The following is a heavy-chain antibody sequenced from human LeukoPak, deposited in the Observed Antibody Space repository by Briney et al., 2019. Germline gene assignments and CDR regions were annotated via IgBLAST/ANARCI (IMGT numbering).Heavy chain of an antibody. J-gene: IGHJ1*01. CDR1: GFTFTNAW. Sequence: PGGSLRLSCVASGFTFTNAWMNWVRQAPGKGLEWVSAISGSGVTTHYAGSVKGRFSISRDNSKNTLYLQMNSLRAEDTALYYCAKKVVVGATSPYSDFQDWGQGTLVTVSS. CDR3: AKKVVVGATSPYSDFQD. D-gene: IGHD1-26*01. CDR2: ISGSGVTT. V-gene: IGHV3-23*01.